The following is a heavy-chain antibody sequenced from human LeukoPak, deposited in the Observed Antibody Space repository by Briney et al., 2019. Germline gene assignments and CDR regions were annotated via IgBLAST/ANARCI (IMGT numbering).Heavy chain of an antibody. CDR1: GYSFSTYA. Sequence: ASVKVSCKPSGYSFSTYAMQWVGQAPGQRREGMGWINVGNGNTKYSQKFQGRVKLTRDTSASTAYMELSSLISEYTAVYYCSRDNGDYYGSVVFDYWGQGTLVTVSS. J-gene: IGHJ4*02. V-gene: IGHV1-3*01. D-gene: IGHD3-10*01. CDR3: SRDNGDYYGSVVFDY. CDR2: INVGNGNT.